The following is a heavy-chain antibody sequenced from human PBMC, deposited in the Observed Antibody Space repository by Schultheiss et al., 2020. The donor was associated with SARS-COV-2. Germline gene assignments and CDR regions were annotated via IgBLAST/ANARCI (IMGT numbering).Heavy chain of an antibody. Sequence: SETLSLTCAVSGGSISSSNWWSWVRQPPGKGLEWIGEINHSGSTNYNPSLKSRVTISVDTSRNQFSLKLSSVTAADTAVYYCAREGEDYGGNSNWYFDLWGRGTLVTVSS. D-gene: IGHD4-23*01. CDR3: AREGEDYGGNSNWYFDL. J-gene: IGHJ2*01. CDR2: INHSGST. V-gene: IGHV4-4*02. CDR1: GGSISSSNW.